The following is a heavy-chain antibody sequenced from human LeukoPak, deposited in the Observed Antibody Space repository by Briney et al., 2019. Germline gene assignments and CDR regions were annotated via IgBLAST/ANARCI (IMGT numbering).Heavy chain of an antibody. V-gene: IGHV1-3*01. D-gene: IGHD6-13*01. CDR1: GYTFTSYA. Sequence: ASVKVSCKASGYTFTSYAMHWVRQAPGQRLEWMGWINAGNGNTKYPQKFQGRVTITRDTSASTAYMELSSLRSGDTAVYYCARDMEQLVRPAFGYWGQGTLVTVSS. CDR2: INAGNGNT. CDR3: ARDMEQLVRPAFGY. J-gene: IGHJ4*02.